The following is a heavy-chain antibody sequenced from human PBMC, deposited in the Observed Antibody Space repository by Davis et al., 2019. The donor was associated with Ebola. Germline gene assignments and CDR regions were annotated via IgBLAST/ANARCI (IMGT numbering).Heavy chain of an antibody. J-gene: IGHJ6*02. V-gene: IGHV4-61*08. CDR3: ARDSRWLVPGTYYYYGMDV. D-gene: IGHD6-19*01. CDR2: IYYSGST. CDR1: GGSISSGGYY. Sequence: SQTLSLTCAVSGGSISSGGYYWSWIRQPPGKGLEWIGYIYYSGSTNYNPSLKSRVTISVDSSKNQFSLKLSSVTAADTAVYYCARDSRWLVPGTYYYYGMDVWGQGTTVTVSS.